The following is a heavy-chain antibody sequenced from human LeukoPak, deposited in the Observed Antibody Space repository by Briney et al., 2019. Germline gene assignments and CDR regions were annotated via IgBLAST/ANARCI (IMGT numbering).Heavy chain of an antibody. Sequence: GGSLRLSCAASGFTFSSYGMSWVRQAPGKGLEWVSGLSANDGSTYYADNVQGRFTISRDTSKNTLYLHMTSLRAEDTAVYYCARDHSSASYTYYYYYMDVWGKGTTVTVSS. D-gene: IGHD1-26*01. CDR2: LSANDGST. J-gene: IGHJ6*03. CDR1: GFTFSSYG. CDR3: ARDHSSASYTYYYYYMDV. V-gene: IGHV3-23*01.